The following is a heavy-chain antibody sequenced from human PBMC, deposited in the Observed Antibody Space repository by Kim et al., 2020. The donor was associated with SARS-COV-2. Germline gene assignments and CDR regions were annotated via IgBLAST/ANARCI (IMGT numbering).Heavy chain of an antibody. Sequence: GGSLRLSCAASGFTFSSYAMHWVRQAPGKGLEWVAVISYDGSNKYYADSVKGRFTISRDNSKNTLYLQMNSLRAEDTAVYYCARDSSITMIVVVPRGVAFDIWGRGTMVTVSS. V-gene: IGHV3-30*04. CDR1: GFTFSSYA. D-gene: IGHD3-22*01. CDR3: ARDSSITMIVVVPRGVAFDI. J-gene: IGHJ3*02. CDR2: ISYDGSNK.